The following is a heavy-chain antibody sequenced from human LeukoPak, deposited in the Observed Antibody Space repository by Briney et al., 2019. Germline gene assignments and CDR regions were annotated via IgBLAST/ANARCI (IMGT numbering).Heavy chain of an antibody. CDR2: FDPEDGET. Sequence: ASVKVSCKASGGTFRSHAINWVRQAPGKGLEWMGGFDPEDGETIYAQKFQGRVTMTEDTSTDTAYMELSSLRSEDTAVYYCATDRQYLGLDYWGQGTLVTVSS. V-gene: IGHV1-24*01. D-gene: IGHD1-26*01. CDR1: GGTFRSHA. CDR3: ATDRQYLGLDY. J-gene: IGHJ4*02.